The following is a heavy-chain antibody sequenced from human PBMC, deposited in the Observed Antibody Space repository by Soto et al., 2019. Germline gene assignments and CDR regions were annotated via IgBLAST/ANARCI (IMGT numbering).Heavy chain of an antibody. Sequence: QVQLVESGGGVVQPGRSLRLSCAASGFTFSNYGMHWVRQAPGKGLEWVAVISYHGSDKYYADSVKGRFTISRDNSKNTLYLQMDSLRAEDTAVYYCAKDHLTTTVTTVGYWCPGTLVTVSS. CDR2: ISYHGSDK. V-gene: IGHV3-30*18. J-gene: IGHJ4*02. CDR3: AKDHLTTTVTTVGY. CDR1: GFTFSNYG. D-gene: IGHD4-17*01.